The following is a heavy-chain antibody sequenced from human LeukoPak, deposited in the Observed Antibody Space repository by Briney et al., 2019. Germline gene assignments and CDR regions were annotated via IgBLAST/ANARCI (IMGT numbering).Heavy chain of an antibody. CDR1: GFTFSSYA. V-gene: IGHV3-23*01. Sequence: GGSLRLSCAASGFTFSSYAMSWVRQAPGKGLEWVSAIIGSGGSTDYADSVKGRFTISRDNSKNTLYLQMNSLRAEDTAVYYCARGIGIAVAAARSVPDYWGQGTLVTVSS. CDR3: ARGIGIAVAAARSVPDY. D-gene: IGHD6-19*01. J-gene: IGHJ4*02. CDR2: IIGSGGST.